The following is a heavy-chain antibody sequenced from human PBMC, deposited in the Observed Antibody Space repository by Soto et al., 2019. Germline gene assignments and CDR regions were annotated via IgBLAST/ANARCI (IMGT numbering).Heavy chain of an antibody. CDR3: ARAARFLSNAFDI. V-gene: IGHV4-4*02. Sequence: ASETLSLTCAVSGGSISSSNWWCWVRQPPGKGLEWIGEIYHSGSTNYNPSLKSRVTISVDKSKNQFSLKLSSVTAADTAVYYCARAARFLSNAFDIWGQGTMVTVSS. J-gene: IGHJ3*02. CDR2: IYHSGST. CDR1: GGSISSSNW. D-gene: IGHD3-3*01.